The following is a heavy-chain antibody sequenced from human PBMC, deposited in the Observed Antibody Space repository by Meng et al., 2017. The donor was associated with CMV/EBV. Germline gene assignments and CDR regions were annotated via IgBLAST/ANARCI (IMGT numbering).Heavy chain of an antibody. CDR2: IYSGGST. Sequence: GESLKISCAASGFTVSSHYMTWVRQAPGKGLEWVSVIYSGGSTYYADFVKGRFTISRDNSKNTLYLQMNSLRAEDTAAYYCARLPIIAARLNSVWFDPWGQGTLVTVSS. J-gene: IGHJ5*02. D-gene: IGHD6-6*01. CDR1: GFTVSSHY. V-gene: IGHV3-53*01. CDR3: ARLPIIAARLNSVWFDP.